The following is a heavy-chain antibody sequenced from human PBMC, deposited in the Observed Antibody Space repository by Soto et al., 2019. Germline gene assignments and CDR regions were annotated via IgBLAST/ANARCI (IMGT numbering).Heavy chain of an antibody. J-gene: IGHJ4*01. V-gene: IGHV6-1*01. CDR2: TYYRSKWYN. CDR1: GDSVSDNSAA. CDR3: ARELPYYVSGDSYLDY. Sequence: SQTLSLTCAISGDSVSDNSAAWNWTRQSPSRGLEWLGRTYYRSKWYNDYAVSVKSRITVTPDTSKNQFSLHLHSVTPEDTAVYYCARELPYYVSGDSYLDYWGQGALVTVSS. D-gene: IGHD3-16*01.